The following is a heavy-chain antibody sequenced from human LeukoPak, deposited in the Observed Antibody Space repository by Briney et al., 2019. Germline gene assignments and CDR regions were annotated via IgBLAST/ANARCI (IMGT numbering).Heavy chain of an antibody. J-gene: IGHJ4*02. CDR3: ASFRGYYGSGSSQPDDY. CDR1: GGSFSGYY. D-gene: IGHD3-10*01. V-gene: IGHV4-34*01. Sequence: KSSETLSLTCAVYGGSFSGYYWSWIRQPPGKGLEWSGEINHSGGTKYNPSLKSRVTISVDTSKNQFSLKLSSVTAADTAMYYCASFRGYYGSGSSQPDDYWGQGTLVTVSS. CDR2: INHSGGT.